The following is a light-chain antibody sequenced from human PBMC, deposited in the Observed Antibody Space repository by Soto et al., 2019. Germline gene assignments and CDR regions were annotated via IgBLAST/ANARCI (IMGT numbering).Light chain of an antibody. J-gene: IGKJ1*01. Sequence: DIQMTQSPSTLSAFVGDRVTITCRASQSISNWLAWYQQKPGKAPNLLIYKASSLESGVPSRFSGSGSGTEFTLTISSLQPDDFATYYCQQYNGTFGQGTKVEIK. CDR1: QSISNW. CDR2: KAS. CDR3: QQYNGT. V-gene: IGKV1-5*03.